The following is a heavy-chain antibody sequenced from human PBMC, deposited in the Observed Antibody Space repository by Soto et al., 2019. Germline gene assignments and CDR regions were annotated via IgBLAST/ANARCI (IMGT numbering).Heavy chain of an antibody. CDR2: IYYSGST. J-gene: IGHJ4*02. Sequence: SETLSLTCTVSGGSISSGDYYWSWIRQPPGKGLEWIGYIYYSGSTYYNPSLKSRVTISVDTSKNQFSLKLSSVTAADTAVYYCARDGHYYDSSGYWEYGYFDYWGQGTLVTVS. CDR1: GGSISSGDYY. D-gene: IGHD3-22*01. CDR3: ARDGHYYDSSGYWEYGYFDY. V-gene: IGHV4-30-4*01.